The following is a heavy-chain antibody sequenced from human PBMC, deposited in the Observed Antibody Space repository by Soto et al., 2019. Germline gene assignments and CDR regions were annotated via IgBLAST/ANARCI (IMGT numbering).Heavy chain of an antibody. CDR3: ASWAAYCIGGTCYSA. D-gene: IGHD2-15*01. J-gene: IGHJ5*02. CDR1: GGSVSNNDW. Sequence: PSETLSLTCAVSGGSVSNNDWWRWVRQPPGKGLEWIGEIFHSGSTNYSPSFKSRATISVDTSRNQFSLKLISVTAADTAVYYCASWAAYCIGGTCYSAWGQGTLVTVSS. V-gene: IGHV4-4*02. CDR2: IFHSGST.